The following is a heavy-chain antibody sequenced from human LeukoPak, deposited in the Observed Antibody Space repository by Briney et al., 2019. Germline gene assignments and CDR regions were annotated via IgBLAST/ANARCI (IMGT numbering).Heavy chain of an antibody. J-gene: IGHJ6*03. Sequence: SETLPLTCTVSGGSISNYYWSWIRQPPGKGLEWIGYMYNSGSTNYNPSLKSRVTISVDTSTNQFSLKLSSVTAADTAVYYCARGAGPNFYYHMDVWGKGTTVTVSS. CDR3: ARGAGPNFYYHMDV. V-gene: IGHV4-59*01. CDR2: MYNSGST. D-gene: IGHD6-19*01. CDR1: GGSISNYY.